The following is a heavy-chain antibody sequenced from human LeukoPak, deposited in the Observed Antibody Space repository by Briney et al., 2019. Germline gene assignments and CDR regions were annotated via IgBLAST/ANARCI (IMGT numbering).Heavy chain of an antibody. V-gene: IGHV1-2*02. CDR3: ARDRGLGRVHTPDY. CDR1: GYTFTGYY. Sequence: GASVKVSCKATGYTFTGYYTHWVRQAPGQGLEWMGWINPNSGGTNYAQKFQGRVTMTRDTSISTAYMELSRLRSDDTAVYYCARDRGLGRVHTPDYWGQGTLVTVSS. D-gene: IGHD1-26*01. CDR2: INPNSGGT. J-gene: IGHJ4*02.